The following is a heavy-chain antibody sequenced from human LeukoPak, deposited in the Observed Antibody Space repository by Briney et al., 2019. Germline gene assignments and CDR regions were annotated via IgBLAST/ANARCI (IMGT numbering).Heavy chain of an antibody. CDR2: INPNSGDT. CDR1: GYTFTNYG. V-gene: IGHV1-2*02. Sequence: GTSVKVSCNASGYTFTNYGINWVRQAHGQGPEGMGLINPNSGDTKFARECQGRVTMTRDTSISTAYMGLSRLRSDDTAVYYCATQRGSYLWGTDFDYWGQGTLVTVSS. CDR3: ATQRGSYLWGTDFDY. D-gene: IGHD3-16*01. J-gene: IGHJ4*02.